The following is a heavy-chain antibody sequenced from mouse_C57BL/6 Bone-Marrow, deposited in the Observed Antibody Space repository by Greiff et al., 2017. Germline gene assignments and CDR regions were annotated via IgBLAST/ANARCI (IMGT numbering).Heavy chain of an antibody. CDR1: GYTFTSYW. D-gene: IGHD1-1*01. J-gene: IGHJ1*03. CDR2: IHPHSGST. CDR3: GRRSSFRYFDV. Sequence: VQLQQPGAELVKPGASVKLSCKASGYTFTSYWMNWVKQRPGQGLEWIGMIHPHSGSTNYNEKLKSKATLTGDKSSSTAYMKLSSLTSEDSAVYYCGRRSSFRYFDVWGTGTTVTVSA. V-gene: IGHV1-64*01.